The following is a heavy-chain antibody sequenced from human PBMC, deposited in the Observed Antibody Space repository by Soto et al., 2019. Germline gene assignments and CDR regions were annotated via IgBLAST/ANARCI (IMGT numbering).Heavy chain of an antibody. D-gene: IGHD3-3*01. V-gene: IGHV3-74*01. J-gene: IGHJ4*02. CDR2: INTVATII. Sequence: GGSLRLSCAVSGIPFNNYWMHWIRQAPGKGLVWVSHINTVATIINYGDSVKGRFTISRDNAENTLYLQMNSLGVEDTAVYFCARDFGHGYYLDYWGRGTLVTVYS. CDR3: ARDFGHGYYLDY. CDR1: GIPFNNYW.